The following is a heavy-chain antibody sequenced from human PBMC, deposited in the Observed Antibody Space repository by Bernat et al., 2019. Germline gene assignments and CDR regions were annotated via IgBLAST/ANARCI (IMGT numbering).Heavy chain of an antibody. D-gene: IGHD4-4*01. J-gene: IGHJ4*02. V-gene: IGHV4-34*02. Sequence: QVQLQQWGAGLLKPSETLSLTCAISDGAFSTYYWGWIRQPPGKGLEWIGEINHSGSTNYKPSLKSRVTMSVDTSRNRFSLKLSSVTTADSAIYFCARGGVDNSNYGGLFDSWGQGTLLTVSS. CDR1: DGAFSTYY. CDR2: INHSGST. CDR3: ARGGVDNSNYGGLFDS.